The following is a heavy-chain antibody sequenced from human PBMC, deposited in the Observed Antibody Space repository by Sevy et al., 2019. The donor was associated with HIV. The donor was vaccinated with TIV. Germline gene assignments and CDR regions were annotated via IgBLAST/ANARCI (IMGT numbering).Heavy chain of an antibody. J-gene: IGHJ4*02. V-gene: IGHV3-23*01. CDR1: GFAFSSYA. CDR2: ISNSGDST. Sequence: GGSLRLSCAASGFAFSSYAMSWVRQAPGKGLEWVSVISNSGDSTIYVDSVQGRFTISRDNSKNTLYLQMNSLRAEDTAVYYCAKRRTDGYNPFDYWGRGTLVTVSS. D-gene: IGHD5-12*01. CDR3: AKRRTDGYNPFDY.